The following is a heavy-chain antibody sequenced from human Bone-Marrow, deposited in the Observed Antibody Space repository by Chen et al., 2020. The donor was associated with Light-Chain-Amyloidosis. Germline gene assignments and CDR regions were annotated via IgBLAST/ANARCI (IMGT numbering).Heavy chain of an antibody. CDR2: ITTTSKYI. D-gene: IGHD3-22*01. J-gene: IGHJ4*02. CDR1: GFTFSKYN. V-gene: IGHV3-21*01. Sequence: QLVESGGGLVKPGGSLRLSCSASGFTFSKYNFNWVRQAPGKGLEWVSPITTTSKYIYYRASVKGRFTIYRDNARNSVYLQMNGLRVEDTAVYYCARVDYYDNSFYYERMDDWGQGTRVTVSS. CDR3: ARVDYYDNSFYYERMDD.